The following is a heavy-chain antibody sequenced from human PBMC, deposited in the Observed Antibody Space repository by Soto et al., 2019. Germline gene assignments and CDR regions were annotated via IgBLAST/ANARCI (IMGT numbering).Heavy chain of an antibody. J-gene: IGHJ2*01. Sequence: QAQLQQSGPGLVKPSQTLSLICAISGDSVSSGTATWSWIRQSPSRGLEWLGRTYYRSKWFYDYEPSVQSHIAITPDTSKNQLSLHLSSVTPEDTAIYFCARDGSGWHWSFDLWGRGTLVTVSS. V-gene: IGHV6-1*01. CDR2: TYYRSKWFY. CDR3: ARDGSGWHWSFDL. CDR1: GDSVSSGTAT. D-gene: IGHD6-19*01.